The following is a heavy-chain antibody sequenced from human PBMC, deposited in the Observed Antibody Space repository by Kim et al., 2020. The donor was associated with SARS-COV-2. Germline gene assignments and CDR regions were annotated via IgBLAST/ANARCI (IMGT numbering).Heavy chain of an antibody. CDR3: AKDSGDIIAASNYFDY. CDR2: ISWDGGST. Sequence: GGSLRLSCAASGFTFDDYAMHWVRQAPGKGLEWVSLISWDGGSTYYADSVKGRFTISRDNSKNSLYLQMNSLRAEDTALYYCAKDSGDIIAASNYFDYWGQGTLVTVSS. J-gene: IGHJ4*02. D-gene: IGHD6-6*01. CDR1: GFTFDDYA. V-gene: IGHV3-43D*03.